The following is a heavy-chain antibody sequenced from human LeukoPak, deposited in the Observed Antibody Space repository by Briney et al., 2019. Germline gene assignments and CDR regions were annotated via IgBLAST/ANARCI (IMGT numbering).Heavy chain of an antibody. CDR3: ASGYCSSTSCSHP. CDR2: IYPGDSDT. CDR1: GYSFTSYW. D-gene: IGHD2-2*01. Sequence: GESLKISCKGSGYSFTSYWIGWVRQMPGKGLEWMGIIYPGDSDTRYSPSFQGQVTISADKSISTAYLQWGSLKASDTAMYYCASGYCSSTSCSHPWGQGTLVTVSS. V-gene: IGHV5-51*01. J-gene: IGHJ5*02.